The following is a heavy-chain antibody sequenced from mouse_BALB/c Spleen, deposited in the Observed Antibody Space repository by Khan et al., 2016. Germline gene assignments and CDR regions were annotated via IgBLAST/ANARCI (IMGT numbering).Heavy chain of an antibody. CDR3: EGYNVGYVAMDY. Sequence: VQLQQSGPDLVKPGASVKLSCTGSGFNIRDTYMHWVKQRPEQGLEWIGRIDPANGNTKYDPKFQGKATITADTSSNTAYLQLSSLTSEDTAVSVCEGYNVGYVAMDYWGQGTSVTVSS. D-gene: IGHD2-2*01. CDR2: IDPANGNT. J-gene: IGHJ4*01. V-gene: IGHV14-3*02. CDR1: GFNIRDTY.